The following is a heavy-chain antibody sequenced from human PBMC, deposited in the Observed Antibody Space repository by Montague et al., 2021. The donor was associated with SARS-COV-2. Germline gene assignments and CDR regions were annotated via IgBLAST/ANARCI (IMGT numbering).Heavy chain of an antibody. D-gene: IGHD6-19*01. V-gene: IGHV4-31*03. Sequence: TLSLTCTVSGGSINSGGYYWSWIRQHPGKGLEWIGYIYYSGSTYYNPSLKSRLTISVDRSKNQFSLKLSSVTAADTAVYYCARVHFVSSGWYPDAFDIWGQGTMVTVSS. CDR2: IYYSGST. J-gene: IGHJ3*02. CDR3: ARVHFVSSGWYPDAFDI. CDR1: GGSINSGGYY.